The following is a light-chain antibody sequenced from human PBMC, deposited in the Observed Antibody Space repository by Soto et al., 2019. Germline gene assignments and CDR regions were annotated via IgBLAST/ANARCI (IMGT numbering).Light chain of an antibody. Sequence: EIVLTQSPGTLSLSPGEGATLSCRASQSISSSYLAWYQQKPGQAPRLLIYGTSTRATGIPVRFSGSGSGTDFTLTISRLEPEDFALYYCQHYGSSPPGYTFGQVTKLDIK. CDR1: QSISSSY. CDR2: GTS. J-gene: IGKJ2*01. CDR3: QHYGSSPPGYT. V-gene: IGKV3-20*01.